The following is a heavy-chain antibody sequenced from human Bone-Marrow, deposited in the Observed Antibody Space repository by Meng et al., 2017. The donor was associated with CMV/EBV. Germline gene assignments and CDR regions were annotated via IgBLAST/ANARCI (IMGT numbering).Heavy chain of an antibody. V-gene: IGHV4-39*07. D-gene: IGHD3-10*01. CDR2: IYYSGST. CDR1: GGSISSSSYY. CDR3: ARDRGELLLDY. J-gene: IGHJ4*02. Sequence: SETLSLTCTVSGGSISSSSYYWGWIRQPPGKGLEWIGSIYYSGSTYYNPSLKSRVTISVDTSKNQFSLKLSSVTAADTAVYYCARDRGELLLDYWGQGKLVTVSS.